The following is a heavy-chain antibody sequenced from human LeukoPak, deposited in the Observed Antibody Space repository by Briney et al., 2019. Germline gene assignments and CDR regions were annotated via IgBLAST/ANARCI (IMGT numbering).Heavy chain of an antibody. Sequence: KTSETLSLTCAVYGGSFSGYYWSWIRQPPGKGLEWIGTINYSGSTFYNPSLKSRVTISVDTSKNQFSLMLNSVTAADTALYFCARARLSIVRGITNFDYCGQGTVVTVSS. CDR3: ARARLSIVRGITNFDY. D-gene: IGHD3-10*01. V-gene: IGHV4-34*01. CDR1: GGSFSGYY. J-gene: IGHJ4*02. CDR2: INYSGST.